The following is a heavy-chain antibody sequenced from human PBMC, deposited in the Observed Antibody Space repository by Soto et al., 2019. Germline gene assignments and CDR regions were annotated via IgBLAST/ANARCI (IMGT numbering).Heavy chain of an antibody. CDR2: ISAYNGNT. J-gene: IGHJ3*02. V-gene: IGHV1-18*01. Sequence: QGLEWMGWISAYNGNTNYAQKLQGRVTMTTDTSTSTAYMELRSLRSDDTAVYYCARDKLAYDFWSGYYSLGPDAFDIWGQGTMVTVSS. D-gene: IGHD3-3*01. CDR3: ARDKLAYDFWSGYYSLGPDAFDI.